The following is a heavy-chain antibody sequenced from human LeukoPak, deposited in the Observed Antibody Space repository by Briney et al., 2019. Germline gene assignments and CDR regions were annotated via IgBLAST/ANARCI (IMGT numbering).Heavy chain of an antibody. CDR1: GFTFSSYE. J-gene: IGHJ6*03. Sequence: PGGSLRLSCAASGFTFSSYEMNWVRQAPGKGLEWVSYISSSGSTIYYADSVKGRFTISRDNAKNSLYLQMNSLRAEDTAVYYCARDCPYYYDSSGYYFGTYYYYYMDVWGKGTTVTISS. V-gene: IGHV3-48*03. D-gene: IGHD3-22*01. CDR2: ISSSGSTI. CDR3: ARDCPYYYDSSGYYFGTYYYYYMDV.